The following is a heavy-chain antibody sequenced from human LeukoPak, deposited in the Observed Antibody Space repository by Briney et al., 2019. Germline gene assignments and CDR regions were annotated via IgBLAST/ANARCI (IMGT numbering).Heavy chain of an antibody. CDR3: ARTGGLDV. D-gene: IGHD2-15*01. Sequence: SETLSLTCAVYGGSFSDYYWIWIRQPPGKGLEWIGEINHSGSTNYNPSLKSRVTISVDKSKNQFSLKLSSVTAADTAVYYCARTGGLDVWGKGTTVTVFS. CDR1: GGSFSDYY. J-gene: IGHJ6*04. CDR2: INHSGST. V-gene: IGHV4-34*01.